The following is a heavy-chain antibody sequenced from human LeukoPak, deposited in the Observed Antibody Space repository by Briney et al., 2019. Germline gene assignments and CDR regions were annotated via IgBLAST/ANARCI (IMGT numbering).Heavy chain of an antibody. J-gene: IGHJ4*02. V-gene: IGHV1-69*05. Sequence: SVKVSCKTSGGTFSGYAITWLRQAPGQGLEWMGDIIPIFGSANYAQKFQGRVTITTDESTTTAYMELSSLTSDDTAVYYCARAEYDLALLSPSAFDFWGQGTLVTVSS. CDR3: ARAEYDLALLSPSAFDF. CDR1: GGTFSGYA. D-gene: IGHD3-3*01. CDR2: IIPIFGSA.